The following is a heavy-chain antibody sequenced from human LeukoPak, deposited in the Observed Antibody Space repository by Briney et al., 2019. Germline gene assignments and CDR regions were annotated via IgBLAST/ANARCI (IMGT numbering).Heavy chain of an antibody. CDR2: IYYSGST. D-gene: IGHD7-27*01. Sequence: SETLSLTCTVSGVSISSSSYCWGWLRQPPGRGLEWIGSIYYSGSTYYNPSLQSRVTISVDTSKNQFSLKLSSVTAADTAVYYFARDELIYGTGGLDYWGQGTLVTVSS. J-gene: IGHJ4*02. V-gene: IGHV4-39*07. CDR3: ARDELIYGTGGLDY. CDR1: GVSISSSSYC.